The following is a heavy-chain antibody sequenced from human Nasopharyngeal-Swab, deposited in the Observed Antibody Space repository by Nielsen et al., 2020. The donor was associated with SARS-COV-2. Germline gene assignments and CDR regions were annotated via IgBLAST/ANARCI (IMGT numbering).Heavy chain of an antibody. D-gene: IGHD2-15*01. CDR1: GFTFSNYG. CDR2: ISYDGSNK. CDR3: AKDRYCSGGACYFNGFDS. V-gene: IGHV3-30*18. J-gene: IGHJ4*02. Sequence: GESLKISCAASGFTFSNYGMHWVRQAPGKGLEWVAIISYDGSNKYYADSVKGRFTISRDNSNKKVYLQMHSLRAEDSAVYYCAKDRYCSGGACYFNGFDSWGQGTLVTVSS.